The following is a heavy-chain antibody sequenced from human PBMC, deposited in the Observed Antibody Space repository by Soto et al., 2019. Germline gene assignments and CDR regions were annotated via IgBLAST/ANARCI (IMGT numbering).Heavy chain of an antibody. V-gene: IGHV4-59*08. D-gene: IGHD3-9*01. CDR2: VYYTGST. CDR3: ARTVLGPDLLADSFVDYYYYMDV. Sequence: PSESVSLTCTVSDCSISNFYWSWIRQPPGKGLEWIGYVYYTGSTSYNPSLKRRVTFSADSSRGQFSLRLNSVTAADTAVYYCARTVLGPDLLADSFVDYYYYMDVWGQGTTVTVSS. J-gene: IGHJ6*03. CDR1: DCSISNFY.